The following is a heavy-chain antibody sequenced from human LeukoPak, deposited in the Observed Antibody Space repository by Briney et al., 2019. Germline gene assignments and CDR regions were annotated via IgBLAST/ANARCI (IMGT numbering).Heavy chain of an antibody. CDR1: GYTFTSYA. V-gene: IGHV1-3*01. J-gene: IGHJ5*02. D-gene: IGHD2-2*01. Sequence: ASVKVSCKASGYTFTSYAMHWVRQAPGQRLEWMGWINAGNGNTKYSQKFQGRVTITRDTSASTAYMELSSLRSEDTAVYYCARDYCSSTSCYFPSNWFDPWGQGTLVTVSS. CDR3: ARDYCSSTSCYFPSNWFDP. CDR2: INAGNGNT.